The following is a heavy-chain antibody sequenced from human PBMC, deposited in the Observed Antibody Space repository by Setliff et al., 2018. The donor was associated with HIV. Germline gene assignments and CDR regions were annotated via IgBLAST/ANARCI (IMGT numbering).Heavy chain of an antibody. V-gene: IGHV4-39*07. J-gene: IGHJ3*02. D-gene: IGHD1-7*01. CDR2: VYSGTT. CDR3: ARVALSVTRNTRRAFDI. Sequence: SETLSLTCSVSGVSISSSGYFWGWIRQSPGEGLEWLGSVYSGTTYYNPSLNGRVTISVDTSKNQFSLTVRSVTAADTAVYYCARVALSVTRNTRRAFDIWGQGTMVTVSS. CDR1: GVSISSSGYF.